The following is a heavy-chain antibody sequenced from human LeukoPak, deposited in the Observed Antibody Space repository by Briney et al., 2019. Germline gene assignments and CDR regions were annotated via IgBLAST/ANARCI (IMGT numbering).Heavy chain of an antibody. CDR3: ARGSKPGDCHGY. V-gene: IGHV4-4*07. D-gene: IGHD2-21*02. CDR2: IYTSGST. Sequence: SETLSLTCTVSGGSISSYYWSWLRQPAGKGLEWIGHIYTSGSTNYNPSLKSRVTMSVDTSKNQFSLKLSSVTAADTAVYYCARGSKPGDCHGYWGQGTLVTVSS. J-gene: IGHJ4*02. CDR1: GGSISSYY.